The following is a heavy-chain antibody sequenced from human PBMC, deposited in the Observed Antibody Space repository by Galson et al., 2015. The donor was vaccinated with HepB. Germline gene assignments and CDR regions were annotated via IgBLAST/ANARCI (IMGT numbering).Heavy chain of an antibody. CDR2: ISYDGSNK. Sequence: SLRLSCAASGFTFSSYGMHWVRQAPGKGLEWVAVISYDGSNKYYADSVKGRFTISRDNSKNTLYLQMNSLRAEDTAVYYCATFADKDYGDARSFDYWGQGTLVTVSS. D-gene: IGHD4-17*01. J-gene: IGHJ4*02. CDR1: GFTFSSYG. CDR3: ATFADKDYGDARSFDY. V-gene: IGHV3-30*03.